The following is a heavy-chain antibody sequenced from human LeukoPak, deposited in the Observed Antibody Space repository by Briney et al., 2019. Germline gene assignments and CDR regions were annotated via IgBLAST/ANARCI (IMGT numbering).Heavy chain of an antibody. CDR3: ARDVAILSD. J-gene: IGHJ4*02. D-gene: IGHD3-3*01. V-gene: IGHV1-69*04. Sequence: ASVKVSCKASGYTFTSCGISWVRQAPGQGLEWMGRIIPILGIANYAQKFQGRVTITADKSTSTAYMELSSLRSEDTAVYYCARDVAILSDWGQGTLVTVSS. CDR2: IIPILGIA. CDR1: GYTFTSCG.